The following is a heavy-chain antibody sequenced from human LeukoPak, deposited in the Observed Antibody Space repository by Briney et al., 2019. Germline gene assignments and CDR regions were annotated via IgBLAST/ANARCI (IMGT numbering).Heavy chain of an antibody. D-gene: IGHD1-26*01. Sequence: ASVKVSCKASGYTFTGYYMHWVRQAPGKELEWMGGFDPEDGETIYAQKFQGRVTMTEDTSTDTAYMELSSLRSEDTAVYYCATEWELLGAFDIWGQGTMVTVSS. V-gene: IGHV1-24*01. CDR1: GYTFTGYY. J-gene: IGHJ3*02. CDR2: FDPEDGET. CDR3: ATEWELLGAFDI.